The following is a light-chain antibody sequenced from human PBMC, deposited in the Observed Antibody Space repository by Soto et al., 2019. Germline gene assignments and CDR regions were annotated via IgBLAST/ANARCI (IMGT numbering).Light chain of an antibody. CDR1: SNDVGDYNY. J-gene: IGLJ2*01. V-gene: IGLV2-8*01. CDR3: TSYAGVHNVV. CDR2: EVI. Sequence: QSALTQPPSASGSPGQSVTISCTGTSNDVGDYNYVSWYQQHPDKAPKLIIYEVIKRPSGVPDRFSGSKSGNTASPTVSGLQAEDEGNYYCTSYAGVHNVVFGGGTKLTVL.